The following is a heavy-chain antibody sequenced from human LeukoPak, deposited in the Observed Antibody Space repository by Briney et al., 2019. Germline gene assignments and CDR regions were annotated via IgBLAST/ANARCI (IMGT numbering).Heavy chain of an antibody. J-gene: IGHJ4*02. D-gene: IGHD2-2*02. Sequence: SGTLSLTCAVTGGSISSSNWWSWVRQPPGKGLEWIGEIYHSGSTNYNPSLKSRVTISVDKSKSQFSLKLSSVTAADTAVYYCARVYCSSTSCNTFDYWGQGTLVTVSS. V-gene: IGHV4-4*02. CDR1: GGSISSSNW. CDR3: ARVYCSSTSCNTFDY. CDR2: IYHSGST.